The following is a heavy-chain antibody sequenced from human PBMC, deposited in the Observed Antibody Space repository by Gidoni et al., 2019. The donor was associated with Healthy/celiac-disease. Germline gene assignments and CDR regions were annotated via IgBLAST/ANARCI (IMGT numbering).Heavy chain of an antibody. Sequence: QVQLVQSGAEVKKPGASVKVSCKASGYTFTSYAMHWVRQAPGQRLEWMGWINAGNGNTKYSQKFQGRVTITRDTSASTAYMELSSLRSEDTAVYYCARDLKSSGYYYFDYWGQGTLVTVSS. V-gene: IGHV1-3*01. D-gene: IGHD3-22*01. J-gene: IGHJ4*02. CDR2: INAGNGNT. CDR3: ARDLKSSGYYYFDY. CDR1: GYTFTSYA.